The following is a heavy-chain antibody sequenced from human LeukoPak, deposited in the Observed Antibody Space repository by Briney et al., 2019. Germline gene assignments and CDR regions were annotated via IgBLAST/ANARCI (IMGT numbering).Heavy chain of an antibody. D-gene: IGHD2-8*02. J-gene: IGHJ5*01. Sequence: SQTLSLTCDLSGDSIKSDDHYWSWIRQPPGKNQEWIVYVNYLGTAYYNPSLRSRLNISLDTSKSHFSLKLTSVSVADTAIYSCARAQTHGLPGWFDSWGQGILVTVSS. V-gene: IGHV4-30-4*01. CDR1: GDSIKSDDHY. CDR3: ARAQTHGLPGWFDS. CDR2: VNYLGTA.